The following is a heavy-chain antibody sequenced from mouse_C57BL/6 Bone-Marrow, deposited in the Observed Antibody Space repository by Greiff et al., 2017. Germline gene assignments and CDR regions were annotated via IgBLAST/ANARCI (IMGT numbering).Heavy chain of an antibody. V-gene: IGHV5-4*01. CDR1: GFTFSSYA. CDR3: ARGGYYARWYFDG. D-gene: IGHD1-1*01. CDR2: ISDGGSYT. J-gene: IGHJ1*03. Sequence: EVHLVESGGGLVKPGGSLKLSCAASGFTFSSYAMSWVRQTPEKRLEWVATISDGGSYTYYPDNVKGRFTISRDNAKNNLYLQMSHLKSEDTAMYYCARGGYYARWYFDGWGTGTTVTVSS.